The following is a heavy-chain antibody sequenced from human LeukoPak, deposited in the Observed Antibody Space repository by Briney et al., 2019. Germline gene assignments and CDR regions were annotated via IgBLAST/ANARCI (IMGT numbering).Heavy chain of an antibody. V-gene: IGHV3-30*18. CDR1: GFTFRSNG. CDR2: IPYDGSNK. Sequence: PGRSLRLSCAASGFTFRSNGMHWVRQAPGKGLHWVAVIPYDGSNKYYADSVKGRFTISRDNSKNTLYLQMNSLRTEDTAVCYCAKEEYYDFFDYWGQGTLVTVSS. CDR3: AKEEYYDFFDY. D-gene: IGHD3-3*01. J-gene: IGHJ4*02.